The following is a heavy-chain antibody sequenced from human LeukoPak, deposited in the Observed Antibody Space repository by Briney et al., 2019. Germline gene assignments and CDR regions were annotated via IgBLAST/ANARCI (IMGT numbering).Heavy chain of an antibody. D-gene: IGHD4-17*01. CDR3: ARAPYGDYALKGDYFDY. CDR2: IQYDGNNK. J-gene: IGHJ4*02. V-gene: IGHV3-30*02. CDR1: GFTFSSYG. Sequence: RTGGSLRLSCAASGFTFSSYGIHWVRQAPGKGLECVAFIQYDGNNKFYADSVKGRFTISRDNSKNTLYLQMNSLRAEDTAVYYCARAPYGDYALKGDYFDYWGQGTLVTVSS.